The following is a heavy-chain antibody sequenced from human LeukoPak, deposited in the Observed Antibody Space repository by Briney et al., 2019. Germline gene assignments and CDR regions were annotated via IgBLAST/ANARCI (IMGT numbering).Heavy chain of an antibody. Sequence: GGSLRLSCAASGFTFSSYDMHWVRQATGKGLEWVSAIGTAGDTYYPGSVKCRFTISRENAKNSLYLQMNSLRAGDTAVYYCARAAGAYYYYYMDVWGKGTTVTVSS. J-gene: IGHJ6*03. D-gene: IGHD1-26*01. CDR3: ARAAGAYYYYYMDV. CDR2: IGTAGDT. V-gene: IGHV3-13*01. CDR1: GFTFSSYD.